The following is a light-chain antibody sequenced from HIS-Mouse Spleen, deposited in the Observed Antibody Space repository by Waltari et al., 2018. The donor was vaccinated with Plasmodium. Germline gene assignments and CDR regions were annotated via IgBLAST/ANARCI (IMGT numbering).Light chain of an antibody. J-gene: IGKJ3*01. CDR3: HQRSNWPPT. V-gene: IGKV3-11*01. CDR1: QSVRSY. CDR2: DAS. Sequence: EIVLTQSPAPLSLSPGDRATLSGTASQSVRSYLSWYQQKPVQAPRLLIYDASNRATGIPARLSGSRSRTDVTLAIGSLGPEDLAVYYCHQRSNWPPTSGPGTKVDIK.